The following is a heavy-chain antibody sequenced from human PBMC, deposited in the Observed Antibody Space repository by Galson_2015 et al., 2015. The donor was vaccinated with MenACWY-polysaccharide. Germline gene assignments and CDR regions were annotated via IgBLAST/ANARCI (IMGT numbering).Heavy chain of an antibody. Sequence: ETLSLTCTVSGGSISGYYWSWIRNPPGTGLEWIGHIYYSGSTTYNPSLKSRVAISVDTSKDQFSLKLNSVTAADTAAYYCARGYSTSWYCYFELWGRGTLVTVSS. V-gene: IGHV4-59*01. CDR2: IYYSGST. D-gene: IGHD6-13*01. CDR3: ARGYSTSWYCYFEL. CDR1: GGSISGYY. J-gene: IGHJ2*01.